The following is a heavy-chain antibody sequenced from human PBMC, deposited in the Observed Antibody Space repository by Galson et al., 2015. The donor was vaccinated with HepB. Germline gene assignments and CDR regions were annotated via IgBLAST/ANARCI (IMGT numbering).Heavy chain of an antibody. D-gene: IGHD4-17*01. CDR3: TRRGVNGDNDY. CDR2: IRSKANSYAT. J-gene: IGHJ4*02. Sequence: SLRLSCAASGFTFSGSAMHWVRQASGKGLEWVGRIRSKANSYATAYAASVKGRFTISRDDSKNTAYLQMNSLKTEDTAVYYCTRRGVNGDNDYWGQGTLVTVSS. V-gene: IGHV3-73*01. CDR1: GFTFSGSA.